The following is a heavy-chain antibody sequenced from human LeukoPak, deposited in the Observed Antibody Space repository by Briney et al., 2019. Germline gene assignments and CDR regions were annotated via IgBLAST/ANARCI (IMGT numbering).Heavy chain of an antibody. CDR3: ARERVAGPNWFDP. CDR2: ISSSSSYI. Sequence: GGSLRLSCAASGFTFSGYSMNWVRQAPGKGLEWVSSISSSSSYIYYADSVKGRFTISRDNAKNSLYLQMNSLRAEDTAVYYCARERVAGPNWFDPWGQGALVTVSS. CDR1: GFTFSGYS. V-gene: IGHV3-21*01. D-gene: IGHD6-19*01. J-gene: IGHJ5*02.